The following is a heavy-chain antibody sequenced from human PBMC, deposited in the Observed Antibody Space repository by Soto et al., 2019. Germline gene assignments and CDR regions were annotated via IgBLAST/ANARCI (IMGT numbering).Heavy chain of an antibody. CDR1: GGSTTSRSDY. D-gene: IGHD3-16*01. Sequence: SETLSLTCTVSGGSTTSRSDYWGWIRQPPGQGLEWIGSVYYSGSTHDNPSLQSRVTISVDTSRNQFSLNLISVTAADTAVYFCARQPRGPGYGERGLYFDYWGQGTLVTVSS. V-gene: IGHV4-39*01. J-gene: IGHJ4*02. CDR3: ARQPRGPGYGERGLYFDY. CDR2: VYYSGST.